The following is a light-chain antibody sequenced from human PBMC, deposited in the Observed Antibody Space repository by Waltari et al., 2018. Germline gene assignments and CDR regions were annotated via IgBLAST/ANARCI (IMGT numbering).Light chain of an antibody. CDR3: ATWDDNLKGPV. V-gene: IGLV1-44*01. CDR1: SFILRINT. Sequence: QSVLTQPPSASGTPGQRVTISFSGSSFILRINTVNWYQRLPGTAPKLLMYNNNQRPSGVPDRFSGSKSDTSASLVISGLQSGDEADYFCATWDDNLKGPVFXGGTKVTVL. CDR2: NNN. J-gene: IGLJ3*02.